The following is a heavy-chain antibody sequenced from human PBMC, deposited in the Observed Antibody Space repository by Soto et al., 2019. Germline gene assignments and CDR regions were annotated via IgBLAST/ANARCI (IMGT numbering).Heavy chain of an antibody. CDR1: GFTFSSYG. CDR3: AKGARGVYYDILTGPSSRMDV. Sequence: GGSLRLSCAASGFTFSSYGMHWVRQAPGKGLEWVAVISYDGSNKYYADSVKGRFTISRDNSKNTLYLQMNSLRAEDTAVYYCAKGARGVYYDILTGPSSRMDVWGQGTTVTVSS. CDR2: ISYDGSNK. D-gene: IGHD3-9*01. V-gene: IGHV3-30*18. J-gene: IGHJ6*02.